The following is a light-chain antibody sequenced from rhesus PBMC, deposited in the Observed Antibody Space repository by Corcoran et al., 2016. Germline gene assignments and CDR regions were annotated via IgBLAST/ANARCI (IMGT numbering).Light chain of an antibody. V-gene: IGKV1-74*01. CDR3: QHNYGTPFT. CDR2: KAS. J-gene: IGKJ3*01. CDR1: ENVNNY. Sequence: DIQMTQSPSSLSASVGDRVTITCRTSENVNNYLNWYQQKPGKAPKLLIYKASTLQSGVPSRISGRGSGTDYTFTISSLQSEDVATYYCQHNYGTPFTFGPGTKLDIK.